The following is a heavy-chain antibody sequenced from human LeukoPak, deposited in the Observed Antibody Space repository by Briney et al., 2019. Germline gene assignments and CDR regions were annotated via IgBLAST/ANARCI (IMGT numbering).Heavy chain of an antibody. CDR2: ISGSGGST. Sequence: GGSLRLSCAASGFTFSSYAMSWVRQAPGKGLEWVSGISGSGGSTYYADSVKGRFTISRDNSKNTLYLQMNSLRAEDTAVYYCAKGSDGSDAFDIWGQGTMVTVSS. V-gene: IGHV3-23*01. CDR1: GFTFSSYA. J-gene: IGHJ3*02. D-gene: IGHD6-19*01. CDR3: AKGSDGSDAFDI.